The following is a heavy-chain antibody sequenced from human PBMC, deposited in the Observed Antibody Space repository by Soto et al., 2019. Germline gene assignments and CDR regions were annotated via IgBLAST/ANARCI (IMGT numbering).Heavy chain of an antibody. V-gene: IGHV3-30*18. CDR2: ISHDGSKK. CDR1: GFTFSTYG. Sequence: QVQMVESGGGVVQPGRSLRLSCAVSGFTFSTYGMHWVRQAPGKGLEWVAVISHDGSKKHYADSVKGRFTISRDNSKNTLYRQMNSRRGEDTAVYYCAKDLCGYSYGRTCHYHYGMDVWGQGTTVTVSS. D-gene: IGHD5-18*01. CDR3: AKDLCGYSYGRTCHYHYGMDV. J-gene: IGHJ6*02.